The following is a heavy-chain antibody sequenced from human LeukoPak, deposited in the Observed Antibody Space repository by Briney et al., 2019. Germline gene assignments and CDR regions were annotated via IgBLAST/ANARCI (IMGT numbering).Heavy chain of an antibody. V-gene: IGHV4-38-2*02. J-gene: IGHJ3*02. CDR3: AREECPLGYCSSTRSRGGDAFDI. CDR1: GYSISSGYY. D-gene: IGHD2-2*01. Sequence: PSETLSLTCTVSGYSISSGYYWGWIRQPPGKGLEWIGSGSTYYNPSLKSRVTISIDRSKNQFSLKLSSVTAADTAVYYCAREECPLGYCSSTRSRGGDAFDIWGQGTMVTVSS. CDR2: SGST.